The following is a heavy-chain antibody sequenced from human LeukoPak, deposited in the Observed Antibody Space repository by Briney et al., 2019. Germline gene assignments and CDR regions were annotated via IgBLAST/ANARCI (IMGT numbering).Heavy chain of an antibody. CDR2: IYYSGST. D-gene: IGHD4-23*01. CDR3: ARGHYGGTSVGRYFDL. CDR1: GGSISSGDYY. V-gene: IGHV4-30-4*01. J-gene: IGHJ2*01. Sequence: SQTLSLTCTVSGGSISSGDYYWSWIRQPPGKGLEWIGYIYYSGSTYYNPSLKSRVTISVDTSKNQFSLKLSSVTAADTAVYYCARGHYGGTSVGRYFDLWGRGTLVTVSS.